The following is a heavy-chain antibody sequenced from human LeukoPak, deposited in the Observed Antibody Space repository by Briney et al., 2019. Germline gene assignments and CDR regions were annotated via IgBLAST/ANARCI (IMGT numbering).Heavy chain of an antibody. CDR3: ARGADGVSSNSRGWFDP. J-gene: IGHJ5*02. CDR2: ISSSSSNI. V-gene: IGHV3-48*01. CDR1: GFTFSSYS. Sequence: GRSLRRSDAAPGFTFSSYSMYWVRQAPGKGLEWVSYISSSSSNIYYADSVKGRFTISRDNAKNSFYLQMNSLRAEDTAVYSCARGADGVSSNSRGWFDPWGQGTLVTVSS. D-gene: IGHD2-15*01.